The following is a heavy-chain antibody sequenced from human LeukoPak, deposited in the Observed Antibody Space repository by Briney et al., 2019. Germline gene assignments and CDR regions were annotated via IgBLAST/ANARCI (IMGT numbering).Heavy chain of an antibody. Sequence: GGSLRLSCAGSGFTVGDNYMNWVRQAPGKGLEWVSAISGSGGSTYYADSVKGRFTISRDNSKNTLYLQMNSLRAEDTAVYYCAKDLTPGLRYYYYYGMDVWGQGTTVTVSS. J-gene: IGHJ6*02. D-gene: IGHD4/OR15-4a*01. CDR2: ISGSGGST. V-gene: IGHV3-23*01. CDR1: GFTVGDNY. CDR3: AKDLTPGLRYYYYYGMDV.